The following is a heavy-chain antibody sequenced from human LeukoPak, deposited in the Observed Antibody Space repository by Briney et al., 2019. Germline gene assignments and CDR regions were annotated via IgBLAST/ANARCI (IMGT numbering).Heavy chain of an antibody. CDR2: INPNSGDA. J-gene: IGHJ4*02. V-gene: IGHV1-2*06. D-gene: IGHD6-19*01. CDR3: ASVVGAVTGKGVLDY. Sequence: ASVKVSCKASGYTFTGYYMHWVRQAPGQGLEWMGRINPNSGDADYARNFQGRVTMTRDTSITTAYMELSRLTSDDTAVYYCASVVGAVTGKGVLDYWGQGTLVTVSS. CDR1: GYTFTGYY.